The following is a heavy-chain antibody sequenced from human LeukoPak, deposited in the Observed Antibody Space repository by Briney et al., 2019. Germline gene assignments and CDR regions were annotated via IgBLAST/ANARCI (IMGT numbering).Heavy chain of an antibody. CDR2: INHSGST. Sequence: SETLSLTCTVSGGSISGYYWSWIRQPPGKGLEWIGEINHSGSTNYNPSLKSRVTISVDTSKNQFSLKLSSVTAADTAVYYCARLRMVRGVSKVRFDWFDPWGQGTLVTVSS. CDR3: ARLRMVRGVSKVRFDWFDP. J-gene: IGHJ5*02. V-gene: IGHV4-34*01. D-gene: IGHD3-10*01. CDR1: GGSISGYY.